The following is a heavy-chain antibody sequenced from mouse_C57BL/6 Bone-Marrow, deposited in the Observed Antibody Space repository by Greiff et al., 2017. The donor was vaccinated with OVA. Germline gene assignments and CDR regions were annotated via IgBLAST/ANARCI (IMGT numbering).Heavy chain of an antibody. CDR2: IYPRSGNT. CDR1: GYTFTSYC. J-gene: IGHJ2*01. Sequence: QVQLKQSGAELARPGASVKLSCKASGYTFTSYCISWVKQRPGQGLEWIGVIYPRSGNTYYNEKFKGKATLTADKSSSTAYMELRSLTSEDSAVYFYAREEEFYYGSPLDYWGQGTTLTVSS. CDR3: AREEEFYYGSPLDY. D-gene: IGHD1-1*01. V-gene: IGHV1-81*01.